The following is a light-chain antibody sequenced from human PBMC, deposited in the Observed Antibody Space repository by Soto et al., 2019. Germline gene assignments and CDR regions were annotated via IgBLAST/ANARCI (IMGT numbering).Light chain of an antibody. CDR3: ATYTTSGILTYV. J-gene: IGLJ1*01. CDR2: DGT. V-gene: IGLV2-14*01. Sequence: QSALTQPASVSGSPGQSITISCTGTRSDIGAYHSVSWYQQHPGKAPKLLIYDGTHRPSGVSHRFSGSRSGSTASLSISGVQAEDEGDYYCATYTTSGILTYVFGTGTKVTVL. CDR1: RSDIGAYHS.